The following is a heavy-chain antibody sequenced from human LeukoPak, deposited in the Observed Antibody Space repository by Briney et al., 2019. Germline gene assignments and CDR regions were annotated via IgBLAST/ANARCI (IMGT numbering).Heavy chain of an antibody. Sequence: ASVKVSCKASGYTFTSYDINWVRQAPGQGLEWMGRIIPILGIANYAQKFQGRVTITADKSTSTAYMELSSLRSEDTAVYYCARGRRYCSSTSCLGIDYWGQGTLVTVSS. CDR1: GYTFTSYD. J-gene: IGHJ4*02. V-gene: IGHV1-69*04. CDR2: IIPILGIA. CDR3: ARGRRYCSSTSCLGIDY. D-gene: IGHD2-2*01.